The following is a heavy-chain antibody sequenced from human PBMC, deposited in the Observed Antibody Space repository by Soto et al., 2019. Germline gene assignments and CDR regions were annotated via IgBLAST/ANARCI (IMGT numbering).Heavy chain of an antibody. CDR1: GYTFTSYG. CDR3: ARAGSSWYENYYYYGMDV. Sequence: GASVKVSCKASGYTFTSYGISWVRQAPGQGLEWMGWISAYNGNTNYAQKLQGRVTMTTDTSTSTAYMELRSLRSDDTAVYYCARAGSSWYENYYYYGMDVWGQGTTVTASS. D-gene: IGHD6-13*01. J-gene: IGHJ6*02. CDR2: ISAYNGNT. V-gene: IGHV1-18*04.